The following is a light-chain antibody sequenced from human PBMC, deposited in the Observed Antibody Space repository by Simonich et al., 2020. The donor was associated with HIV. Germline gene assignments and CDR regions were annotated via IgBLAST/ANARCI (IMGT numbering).Light chain of an antibody. Sequence: QSALTQSASVSGSPGQSITISCAGTSSDVGGYNSVSWYQQHPGKAPKHMIYDVSYRPSGVSNRFSGSKSGNTASLTISGLQAEDEADYHCNSYTSSRTVVFGGGTKLTVL. CDR2: DVS. CDR3: NSYTSSRTVV. V-gene: IGLV2-14*03. CDR1: SSDVGGYNS. J-gene: IGLJ2*01.